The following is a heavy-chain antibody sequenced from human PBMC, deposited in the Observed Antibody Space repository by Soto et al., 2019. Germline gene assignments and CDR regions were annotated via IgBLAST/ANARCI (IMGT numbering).Heavy chain of an antibody. D-gene: IGHD3-10*01. CDR3: ARDKITLIRGVITWVDP. V-gene: IGHV4-4*07. Sequence: PSETLSLTCTVSGASISSFYWSWIRQPAGKALEWIGRIYNTGRTNYNPSLKGRITMSLDPSKNQFSLSLSSVTAADTAVYYCARDKITLIRGVITWVDPWGQGTLVTVSS. CDR1: GASISSFY. CDR2: IYNTGRT. J-gene: IGHJ5*02.